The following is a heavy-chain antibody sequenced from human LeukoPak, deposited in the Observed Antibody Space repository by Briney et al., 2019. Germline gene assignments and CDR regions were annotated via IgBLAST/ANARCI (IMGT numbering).Heavy chain of an antibody. Sequence: SETLSLTCTVSGGSISSYYWSWIRQPPGKGLEWIGYIYYSGSTNYNPSLKSRVTMSVDTSKNQFSLKLSSVTAADTAIYYCARDSGTTGEVKFDPWGQGTLVTVSS. CDR3: ARDSGTTGEVKFDP. CDR2: IYYSGST. V-gene: IGHV4-59*12. CDR1: GGSISSYY. J-gene: IGHJ5*02. D-gene: IGHD3-10*01.